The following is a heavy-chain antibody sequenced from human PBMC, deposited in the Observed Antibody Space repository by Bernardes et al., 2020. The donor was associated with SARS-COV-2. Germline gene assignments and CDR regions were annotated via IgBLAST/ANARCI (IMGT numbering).Heavy chain of an antibody. V-gene: IGHV3-74*01. Sequence: GGSLRLSCTASGFTFSSYWMHWVRQAPGKGLAWVSRSNEDGRITNYADSVKGRFTISRDNAKNTLYLQMNSLRDEDTAVYYCGRDLGGSGSYWGQGTLVTVSS. J-gene: IGHJ4*02. D-gene: IGHD3-10*01. CDR3: GRDLGGSGSY. CDR2: SNEDGRIT. CDR1: GFTFSSYW.